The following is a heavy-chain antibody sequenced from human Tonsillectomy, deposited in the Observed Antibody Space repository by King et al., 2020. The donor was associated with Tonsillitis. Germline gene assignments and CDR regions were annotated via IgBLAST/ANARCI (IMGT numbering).Heavy chain of an antibody. CDR1: GFTFSTYE. V-gene: IGHV3-48*03. CDR3: ARDAVKLTTVVIYYFDY. D-gene: IGHD4-23*01. J-gene: IGHJ4*02. CDR2: ISMTGRFI. Sequence: VQLVESGGGLVQPGGSLRLSCAASGFTFSTYEMNWVRQAPGKGLEWISYISMTGRFILYADLLKGRFTISRENAKNSLYLQTDSLRAEDTAVYYCARDAVKLTTVVIYYFDYWGQGSLVTVSS.